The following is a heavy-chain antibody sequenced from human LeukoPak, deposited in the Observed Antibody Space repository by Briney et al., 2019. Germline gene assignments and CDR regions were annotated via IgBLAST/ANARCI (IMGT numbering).Heavy chain of an antibody. D-gene: IGHD3-3*01. CDR3: ARGYYTFDY. CDR1: GFTFEGYG. Sequence: GGSLRLSCAASGFTFEGYGMSWVRQAPGKGLEWVSGINWDGGSIGYADSVKGRFTISRDKAKKSVYLQMNSLRADDTALYYCARGYYTFDYWGHGTLVTVSS. V-gene: IGHV3-20*04. J-gene: IGHJ4*01. CDR2: INWDGGSI.